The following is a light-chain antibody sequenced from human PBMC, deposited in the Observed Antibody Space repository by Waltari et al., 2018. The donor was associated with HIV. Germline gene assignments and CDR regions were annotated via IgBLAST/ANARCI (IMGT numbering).Light chain of an antibody. Sequence: QPVLSQPPSASGTPGQRVTISCSARSSNIGRNHIHWDQHLPGTAPKLLIDRNIRRPSGVPDRFPGSKSGTSASLAISVLRSEDEADYYCAAWDDSLSVVVFGGGTKLTVL. J-gene: IGLJ2*01. CDR2: RNI. V-gene: IGLV1-47*01. CDR3: AAWDDSLSVVV. CDR1: SSNIGRNH.